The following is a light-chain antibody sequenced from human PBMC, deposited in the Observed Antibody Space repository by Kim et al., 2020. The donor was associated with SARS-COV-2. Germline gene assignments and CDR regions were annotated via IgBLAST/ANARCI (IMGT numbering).Light chain of an antibody. V-gene: IGLV2-8*01. Sequence: GQAVRSNRAGTSSSGGSYMYVSWYQQQPGQAPRLMIYGDSNRPSGVPDRFSGSRSGNTSSLTVSGLQAEDEADYYCSSHAGSNNLVFGGGTKVTVL. CDR2: GDS. CDR3: SSHAGSNNLV. J-gene: IGLJ2*01. CDR1: SSSGGSYMY.